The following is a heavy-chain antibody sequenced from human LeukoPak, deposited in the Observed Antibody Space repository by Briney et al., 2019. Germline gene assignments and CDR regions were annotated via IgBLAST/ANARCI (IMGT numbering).Heavy chain of an antibody. J-gene: IGHJ4*02. CDR1: GYTFSDYA. CDR2: INAAGDIT. Sequence: GASVKVSCKASGYTFSDYAIHWVRQAPGQRLEWMGWINAAGDITYYSQEFQGRVTITTDKSTSTAYMELSSLRSEDTAVYYCASGTTDIVVVPATLRNYYFDYWGQGTLVTVSS. V-gene: IGHV1-3*03. D-gene: IGHD2-2*01. CDR3: ASGTTDIVVVPATLRNYYFDY.